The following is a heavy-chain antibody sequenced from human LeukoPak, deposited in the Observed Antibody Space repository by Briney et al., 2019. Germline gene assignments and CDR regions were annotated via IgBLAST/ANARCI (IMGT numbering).Heavy chain of an antibody. Sequence: GASVKVSCTASGYTFTIYAMHWVRQAPGQRLEWMGWINAGNGNTKYSQKFQGRVTITRDTSASTAYMELSSLRSEDTAVYYCASHYYDSSGYVWFDPWGQGTLVTVSS. CDR3: ASHYYDSSGYVWFDP. CDR1: GYTFTIYA. D-gene: IGHD3-22*01. J-gene: IGHJ5*02. CDR2: INAGNGNT. V-gene: IGHV1-3*01.